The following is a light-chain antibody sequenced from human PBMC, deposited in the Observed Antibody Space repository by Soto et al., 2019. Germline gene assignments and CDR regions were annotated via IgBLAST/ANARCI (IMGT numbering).Light chain of an antibody. CDR2: EVN. Sequence: QSALTQPPSASGSPGQSVTISCTGTSSDVGGYNYVSWYQQHPGKAPKLMIYEVNKRPSGVPDRFSGSKSGNTASLTVSGLQAEDEADYYCSSYAGNSSVFGTGTKVTVL. J-gene: IGLJ1*01. CDR1: SSDVGGYNY. V-gene: IGLV2-8*01. CDR3: SSYAGNSSV.